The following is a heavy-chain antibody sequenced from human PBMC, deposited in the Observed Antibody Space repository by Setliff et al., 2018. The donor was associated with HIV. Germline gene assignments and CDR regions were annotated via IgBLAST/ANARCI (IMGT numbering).Heavy chain of an antibody. J-gene: IGHJ4*02. CDR3: ARGANFWSGYDS. Sequence: SETLSLTCAVSGGSISSSNWWSWVRQPPGKGLEWIGEIYHSGSTNYNPSLKSRVTISVDKSRNQFSLNLNSVTAADTAVYYCARGANFWSGYDSWGQGTLVTV. CDR1: GGSISSSNW. CDR2: IYHSGST. D-gene: IGHD3-3*01. V-gene: IGHV4-4*02.